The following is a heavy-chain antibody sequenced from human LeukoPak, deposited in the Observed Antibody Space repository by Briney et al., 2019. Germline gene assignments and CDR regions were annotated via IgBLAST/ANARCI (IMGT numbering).Heavy chain of an antibody. Sequence: SETLSLTCAVYGGSFSGYYWSWIRQPPGKGLEWIGEINHSGSTNYNPSLKSRVIISVDTSKNQFSLKLSSVTASDTAVYYCARAYYYDSSGYYYGLDYWGQGTMVTVSS. CDR2: INHSGST. J-gene: IGHJ4*02. CDR3: ARAYYYDSSGYYYGLDY. D-gene: IGHD3-22*01. CDR1: GGSFSGYY. V-gene: IGHV4-34*01.